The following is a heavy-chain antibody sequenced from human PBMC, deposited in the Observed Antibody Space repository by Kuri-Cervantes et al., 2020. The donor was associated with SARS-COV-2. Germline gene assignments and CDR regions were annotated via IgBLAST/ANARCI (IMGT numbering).Heavy chain of an antibody. CDR3: ARRILSIAVAGRGNWFDP. D-gene: IGHD6-19*01. Sequence: SETLSLTCTVSGGSISSSTYYRGWIRQPPGKGLEWIGSIYYSGSTYYNPSLKSRVTISVDTSKNQFSLKLSSVTAADTAVYYCARRILSIAVAGRGNWFDPWGQGTLVTVSS. V-gene: IGHV4-39*01. CDR1: GGSISSSTYY. J-gene: IGHJ5*02. CDR2: IYYSGST.